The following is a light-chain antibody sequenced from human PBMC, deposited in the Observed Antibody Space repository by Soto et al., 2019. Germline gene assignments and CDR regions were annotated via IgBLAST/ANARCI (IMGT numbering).Light chain of an antibody. J-gene: IGKJ2*01. CDR3: PQANSFQYT. CDR2: AAS. Sequence: DIQMTQSPSSVSASVGDRVTITCRASQDISSWLAWYQQKPGKAPKLLIYAASSLQSGVPPRFSGSGSGTDFTLTISSLQPEDFATYYCPQANSFQYTFGQGTKLEI. V-gene: IGKV1D-12*01. CDR1: QDISSW.